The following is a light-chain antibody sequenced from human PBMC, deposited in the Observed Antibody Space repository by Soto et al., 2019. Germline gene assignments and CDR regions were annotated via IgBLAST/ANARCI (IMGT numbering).Light chain of an antibody. CDR3: QQYGSSPRT. V-gene: IGKV3-20*01. J-gene: IGKJ1*01. CDR1: QSLSSSQ. CDR2: DAS. Sequence: EIVLTQSPGTLSLSPGERATLSCRASQSLSSSQLAWYQQKPGQAPRLLIHDASSRATGISDRFTGSGSGTDFTLTITTLEPEDFALYYCQQYGSSPRTFGLGTKGEI.